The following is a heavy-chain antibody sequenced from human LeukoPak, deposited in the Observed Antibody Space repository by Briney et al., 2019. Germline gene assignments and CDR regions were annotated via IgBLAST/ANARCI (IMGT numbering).Heavy chain of an antibody. Sequence: GGSLRLSCSASGFTFSSSAMQWVRQAPGKRLEYVSAITSNGGSTYYADSVRGRFTISRDNSKNTVYLQMSSLRVEDTAMYSCVKVGYGSGMGYWGQGTLVTVSS. CDR2: ITSNGGST. CDR1: GFTFSSSA. J-gene: IGHJ4*02. V-gene: IGHV3-64D*09. CDR3: VKVGYGSGMGY. D-gene: IGHD3-10*01.